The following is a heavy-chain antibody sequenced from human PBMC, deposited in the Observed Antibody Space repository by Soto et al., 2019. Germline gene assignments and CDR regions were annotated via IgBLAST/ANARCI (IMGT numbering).Heavy chain of an antibody. V-gene: IGHV4-34*01. D-gene: IGHD5-18*01. J-gene: IGHJ5*01. CDR1: GGSFSDSY. Sequence: ASETLSLTCAVFGGSFSDSYWRWIRQSPEKGLEWIGEITNGGSTYYNPSLKSRVTISGDTSKNQFSLEVRSVTAADTAVYFCARGRTAIASRGFGSWGQGTLATVSS. CDR2: ITNGGST. CDR3: ARGRTAIASRGFGS.